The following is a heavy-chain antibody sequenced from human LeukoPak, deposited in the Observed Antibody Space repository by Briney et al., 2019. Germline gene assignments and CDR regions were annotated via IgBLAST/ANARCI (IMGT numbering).Heavy chain of an antibody. CDR1: GGSISSSSYY. V-gene: IGHV4-39*01. CDR2: IYYSGST. D-gene: IGHD6-13*01. Sequence: PSETLSLTCTVSGGSISSSSYYWGWIRQPPGKGLEWIGSIYYSGSTYYNPSLKGRVTISVDTSKNQFSLKLSSVTAADTAVYYCARPYGSSWSYVDYWGQGTLVTVSS. CDR3: ARPYGSSWSYVDY. J-gene: IGHJ4*02.